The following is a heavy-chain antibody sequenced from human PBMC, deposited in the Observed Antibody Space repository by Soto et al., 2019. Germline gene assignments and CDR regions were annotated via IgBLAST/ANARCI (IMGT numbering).Heavy chain of an antibody. J-gene: IGHJ5*02. CDR2: IYYSGST. V-gene: IGHV4-39*01. D-gene: IGHD3-10*01. CDR1: GGSISSSSYY. CDR3: ARRATMVRGVIRGFDP. Sequence: QLQLQESGPGLVKPSETLSLTCTVSGGSISSSSYYWGWIRQPPGKGLEWIGSIYYSGSTYYNPSLKSRVTISADTSKNQFALKLSSVTAADPAVYYCARRATMVRGVIRGFDPWGQGTLVTVSS.